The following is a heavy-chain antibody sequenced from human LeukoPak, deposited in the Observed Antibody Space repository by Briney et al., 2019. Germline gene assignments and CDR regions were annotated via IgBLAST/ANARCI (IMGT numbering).Heavy chain of an antibody. CDR3: ALVTRPYFYYYCMDV. J-gene: IGHJ6*04. V-gene: IGHV3-30*04. CDR2: ISYDGSNK. CDR1: GFTFSSYA. D-gene: IGHD1-14*01. Sequence: GGSLRLSCAASGFTFSSYAMQWVRQAPGKGLEWGAVISYDGSNKYYADSVKGRFTISRDNSKTTLYLQMNSLRAEEPPVIYFALVTRPYFYYYCMDVWGKGTTVTVSS.